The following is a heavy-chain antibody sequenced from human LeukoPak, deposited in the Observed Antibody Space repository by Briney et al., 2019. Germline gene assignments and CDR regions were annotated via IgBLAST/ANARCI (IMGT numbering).Heavy chain of an antibody. CDR3: GRAGSGLDY. Sequence: GGSLRLSCAASGFTFSRYWMHWVRQAPGKGLEWVANIKQDGSGKYYVDSVKGRFTISRDNAKNSLYLQMNSLRAEDTALYYCGRAGSGLDYWGQGTLVTVSS. D-gene: IGHD6-19*01. CDR1: GFTFSRYW. V-gene: IGHV3-7*04. CDR2: IKQDGSGK. J-gene: IGHJ4*02.